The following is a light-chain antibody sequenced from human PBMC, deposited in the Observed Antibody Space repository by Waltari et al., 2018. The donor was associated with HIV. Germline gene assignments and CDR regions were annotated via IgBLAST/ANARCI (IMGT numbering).Light chain of an antibody. CDR2: DAF. CDR1: QSVRSL. J-gene: IGKJ4*01. Sequence: EIVLTQSPATLSLSPGERATLSCRASQSVRSLLGWYQQKPGQAPRLLTYDAFNRATGTPARFSGSGSGTDFTLTISSLEPEDFAVYYCQQRSNWPLTFGGGTKVEIK. CDR3: QQRSNWPLT. V-gene: IGKV3-11*01.